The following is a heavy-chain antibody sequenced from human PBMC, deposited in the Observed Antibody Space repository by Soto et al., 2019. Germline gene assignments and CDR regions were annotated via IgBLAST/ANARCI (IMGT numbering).Heavy chain of an antibody. CDR1: GSSMSGFY. CDR2: IFHSGNS. V-gene: IGHV4-38-2*02. Sequence: PSETLSLTCAVSGSSMSGFYWGWVRQPPGKGLEWIGSIFHSGNSYYSPSLKSRVILSVDTSKNQFSLNLTAAIAADTAVYYCAREDDGMDVWGQGTPVTVSS. J-gene: IGHJ6*02. CDR3: AREDDGMDV.